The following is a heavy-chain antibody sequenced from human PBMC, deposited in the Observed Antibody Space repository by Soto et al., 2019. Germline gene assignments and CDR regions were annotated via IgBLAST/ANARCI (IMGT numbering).Heavy chain of an antibody. CDR1: GFTLSHYD. CDR2: VSYDGSNK. J-gene: IGHJ4*02. CDR3: AKGELINPQLFEF. V-gene: IGHV3-30*18. Sequence: QVQLVESGGGVVKPGRSLRLSCVASGFTLSHYDMNWVRQAPGKVLEWVAVVSYDGSNKYYGDSVRGRFTISRDNSKNTLYLQMNSLRAEDTAVYYCAKGELINPQLFEFWGQGALVTVSS. D-gene: IGHD1-26*01.